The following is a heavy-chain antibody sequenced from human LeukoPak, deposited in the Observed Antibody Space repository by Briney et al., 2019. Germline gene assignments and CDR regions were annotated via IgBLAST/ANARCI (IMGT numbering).Heavy chain of an antibody. CDR1: GFTFSSYA. CDR2: ISGSAGAT. D-gene: IGHD3-3*01. Sequence: GGSLRLSCAASGFTFSSYAMSWVRQAPGKGLEWVATISGSAGATYYADSVKGRFTISRDNFKNTLFLQMNSLRAEDTAIYYCAKRSEWTEYYFDYWGQGTLVTVYS. J-gene: IGHJ4*02. V-gene: IGHV3-23*01. CDR3: AKRSEWTEYYFDY.